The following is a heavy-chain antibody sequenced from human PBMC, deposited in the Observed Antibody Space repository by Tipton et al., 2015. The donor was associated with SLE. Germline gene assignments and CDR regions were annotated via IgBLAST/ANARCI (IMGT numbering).Heavy chain of an antibody. D-gene: IGHD3-3*01. CDR3: ARGASLRFLDWSSPRFDP. Sequence: LRLSCAVYGGSFNGYYWSWIRQPPGKGLEWIGEINHSGSTNYNPSLKSRVTISVDTSKNQFSLKLSSVTAADTAVYYCARGASLRFLDWSSPRFDPWGQGTLVTVSS. J-gene: IGHJ5*02. V-gene: IGHV4-34*01. CDR2: INHSGST. CDR1: GGSFNGYY.